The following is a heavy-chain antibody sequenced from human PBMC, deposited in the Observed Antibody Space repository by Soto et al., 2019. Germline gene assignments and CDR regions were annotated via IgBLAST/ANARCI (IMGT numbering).Heavy chain of an antibody. CDR2: ISAYNGNT. D-gene: IGHD3-3*01. Sequence: TNTDTGMGWVRQAPGQGLEWMGWISAYNGNTNYAQKLQGRVTMTTDTSTSTAYMELRSLRSDVFVVYYCARGFTIFGVARTFCYLFYWG. CDR1: TNTDTG. CDR3: ARGFTIFGVARTFCYLFY. V-gene: IGHV1-18*03. J-gene: IGHJ4*01.